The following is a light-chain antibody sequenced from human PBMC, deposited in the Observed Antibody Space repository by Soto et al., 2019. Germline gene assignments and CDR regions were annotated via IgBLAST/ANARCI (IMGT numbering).Light chain of an antibody. V-gene: IGKV1-33*01. J-gene: IGKJ1*01. CDR3: QQYDNLPWT. CDR1: QDISNY. Sequence: DIQMTQSPSSLSASVGDRVTIICQASQDISNYLNWYQQKPGKAPRLLIYDASNLETGVPSRFSGSGSGTDFTFTISSLQPEYIATYYCQQYDNLPWTFGQGTKVEIK. CDR2: DAS.